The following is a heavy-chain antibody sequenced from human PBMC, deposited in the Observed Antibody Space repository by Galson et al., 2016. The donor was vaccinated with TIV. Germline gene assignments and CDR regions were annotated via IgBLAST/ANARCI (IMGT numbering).Heavy chain of an antibody. D-gene: IGHD2-2*01. J-gene: IGHJ5*02. V-gene: IGHV4-31*03. Sequence: LVKPTQTVTLTCTFSGFSLPTSGVSVVWIRHHPGKGLEWIGDIFNTGGASYNPSLKNRISISVDTSKKNLSLKLSSVTAADTAVYYCARGVYCTSSDCFFGWFDPWGQGTLVTVSS. CDR2: IFNTGGA. CDR3: ARGVYCTSSDCFFGWFDP. CDR1: GFSLPTSGVS.